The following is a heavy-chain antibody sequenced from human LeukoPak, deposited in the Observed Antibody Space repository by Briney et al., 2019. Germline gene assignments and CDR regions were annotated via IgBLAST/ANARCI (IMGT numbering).Heavy chain of an antibody. J-gene: IGHJ3*02. CDR1: GGSFSGYY. V-gene: IGHV4-59*01. D-gene: IGHD3-10*01. Sequence: PSETLSLTCAVYGGSFSGYYWSWIRQPPGKGLEWIGYIYDSGSTNYNPSLKSRVTISVDTSKNQFSLKLSSVTAADTAVYYCARDSGVGFDIWGQGTMVTVSS. CDR2: IYDSGST. CDR3: ARDSGVGFDI.